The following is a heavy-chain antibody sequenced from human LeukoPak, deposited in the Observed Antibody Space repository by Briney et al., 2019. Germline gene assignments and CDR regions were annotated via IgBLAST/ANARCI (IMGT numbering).Heavy chain of an antibody. J-gene: IGHJ4*02. D-gene: IGHD1-1*01. CDR2: IKSKTDGGTT. CDR1: GFTFSNAW. V-gene: IGHV3-15*01. CDR3: AKGGDWKDVSNY. Sequence: GSVRLSCAASGFTFSNAWMSWVRQAPGKGLEWVGRIKSKTDGGTTDYAAPVKGRFTISRDDSKNTLYLQMNSLKTEDTAVYYCAKGGDWKDVSNYWGQGTLVTVSS.